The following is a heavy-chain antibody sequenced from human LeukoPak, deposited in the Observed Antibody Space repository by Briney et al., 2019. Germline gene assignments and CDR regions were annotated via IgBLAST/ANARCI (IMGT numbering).Heavy chain of an antibody. D-gene: IGHD3-10*01. Sequence: SETLSLTSAVYGGSFCGYYWSWIRQPPGKGLEWIGSIYYSGSTYYNPSLKSPVTISVDTSKNQLAPKLRSVTASDTAVYYCARLQDLYGSGSYNWFDPWGGGTLVTVFS. J-gene: IGHJ5*02. CDR1: GGSFCGYY. V-gene: IGHV4-34*01. CDR2: IYYSGST. CDR3: ARLQDLYGSGSYNWFDP.